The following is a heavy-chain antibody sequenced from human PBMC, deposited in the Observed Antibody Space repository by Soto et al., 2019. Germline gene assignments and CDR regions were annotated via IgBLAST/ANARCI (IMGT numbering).Heavy chain of an antibody. CDR1: GYTLTELS. CDR3: ATAVQLVVVAANGFDY. D-gene: IGHD2-15*01. J-gene: IGHJ4*02. CDR2: FDPEDGET. V-gene: IGHV1-24*01. Sequence: ASVKVSCKVSGYTLTELSMHWVRQAPGKGLEWMGGFDPEDGETIYAQKFQGRVTMTEDTSTDTAYMELSSLRSEDTAVYYCATAVQLVVVAANGFDYWGQGTLVTVSS.